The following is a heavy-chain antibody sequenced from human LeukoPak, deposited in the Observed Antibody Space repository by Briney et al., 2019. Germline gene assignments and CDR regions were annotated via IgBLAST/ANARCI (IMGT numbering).Heavy chain of an antibody. CDR2: IRSDGSNK. CDR3: AKDYNNGWYLDY. J-gene: IGHJ4*02. D-gene: IGHD6-19*01. CDR1: GFTFRNYG. Sequence: GGSLRLSCAASGFTFRNYGMHWVRQAPGKGLEWVALIRSDGSNKYYADSVKGRFTISRDNSNNTLYLQMNSLRVEDTAVHFCAKDYNNGWYLDYWGQGTLVTVSS. V-gene: IGHV3-30*02.